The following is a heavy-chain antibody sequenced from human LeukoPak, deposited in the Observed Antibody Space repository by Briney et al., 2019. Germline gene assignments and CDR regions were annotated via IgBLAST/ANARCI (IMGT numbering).Heavy chain of an antibody. CDR3: GAGRQFVGAFDI. CDR2: TSSGGTTI. CDR1: GFTFSSYE. J-gene: IGHJ3*02. D-gene: IGHD3-10*01. Sequence: GGSLRLSCAASGFTFSSYELYWVRQAPGKGLEWVSYTSSGGTTIKYADSVKGQFTISRDDAKKSLYLQMNSLRAEDTAIYYCGAGRQFVGAFDIWGQGTLVTVSS. V-gene: IGHV3-48*03.